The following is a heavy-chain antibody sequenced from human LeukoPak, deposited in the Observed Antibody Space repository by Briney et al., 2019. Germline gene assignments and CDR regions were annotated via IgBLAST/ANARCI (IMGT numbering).Heavy chain of an antibody. CDR1: GGSISSSSYY. CDR3: ARHPRITIFGVTFLNWFDP. Sequence: AETLSLTCTVSGGSISSSSYYWGWIRQPPGKGLEWIGSIYYSGSTYYNPSLKSRVTISVDTSKNQFSLKLSSVTAADTAVYYCARHPRITIFGVTFLNWFDPWGQGTLVTVSS. V-gene: IGHV4-39*01. D-gene: IGHD3-3*01. CDR2: IYYSGST. J-gene: IGHJ5*02.